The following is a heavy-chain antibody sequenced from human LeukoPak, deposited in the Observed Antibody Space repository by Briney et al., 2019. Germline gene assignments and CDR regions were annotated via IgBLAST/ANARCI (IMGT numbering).Heavy chain of an antibody. CDR3: ARSNFDY. J-gene: IGHJ4*02. V-gene: IGHV4-34*01. CDR2: INHSGST. CDR1: GGSFSGYY. Sequence: SETLSLTCAVYGGSFSGYYWSWIRQPPGKGLEWIGEINHSGSTNYNPSLKSPVTISVDTSKTQFSLKLRSVTAADTAVSYCARSNFDYWGQGTLVTVSS.